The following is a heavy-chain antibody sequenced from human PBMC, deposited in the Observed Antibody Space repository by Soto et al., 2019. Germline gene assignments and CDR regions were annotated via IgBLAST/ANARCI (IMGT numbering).Heavy chain of an antibody. J-gene: IGHJ6*03. V-gene: IGHV3-48*01. Sequence: GGSLRLSCAASGFTISSYSMKWFCQAPGKGLEWVSYISSSSITIDYADSVKGRLTIYRDNDKNALYLQMNSLRAEDTAVYYCARGGYCSGGSCNYYMDVWGKGTTVTVSS. CDR3: ARGGYCSGGSCNYYMDV. CDR2: ISSSSITI. D-gene: IGHD2-15*01. CDR1: GFTISSYS.